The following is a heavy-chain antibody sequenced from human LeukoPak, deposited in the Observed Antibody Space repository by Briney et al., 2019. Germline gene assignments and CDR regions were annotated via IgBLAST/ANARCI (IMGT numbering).Heavy chain of an antibody. CDR2: IIPIFGTA. J-gene: IGHJ4*02. V-gene: IGHV1-69*05. D-gene: IGHD3-22*01. CDR3: ARYTYYYDSSGSHGDY. CDR1: GGTFSSYA. Sequence: SVKVSCKASGGTFSSYAISWVRQAPGQGLEWMGRIIPIFGTANYAQKFQGRVTITTDESTSTAYMELSSLRSEDTAVYYCARYTYYYDSSGSHGDYWGQGTLVTVSS.